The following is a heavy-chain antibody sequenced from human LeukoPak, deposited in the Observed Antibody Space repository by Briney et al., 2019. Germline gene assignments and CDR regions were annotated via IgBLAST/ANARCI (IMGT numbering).Heavy chain of an antibody. Sequence: GSSETVSCKASVDCFHHYAFSWVRQAPGQGLEWVGRIIPILEITNYAQNFQGRVTITADTSTSIAYMEVSSLRSEDAAIYYCATGAAMGELRNPFDSRGQGTLVTVSS. CDR2: IIPILEIT. V-gene: IGHV1-69*04. J-gene: IGHJ4*02. CDR3: ATGAAMGELRNPFDS. D-gene: IGHD3-16*01. CDR1: VDCFHHYA.